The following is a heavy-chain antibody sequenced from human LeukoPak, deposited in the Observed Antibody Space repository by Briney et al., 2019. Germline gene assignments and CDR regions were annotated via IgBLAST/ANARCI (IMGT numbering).Heavy chain of an antibody. V-gene: IGHV4-59*08. J-gene: IGHJ5*02. CDR3: ARRPKYNWFDP. CDR2: IYYSGST. CDR1: GGPISSYY. Sequence: SETLSLTCTVSGGPISSYYWSWIRQPPGKGLEWIGYIYYSGSTNYNPSLKSRVTISVDTSKNQFSLKLSSVTAADTAVYYCARRPKYNWFDPWGQGTLVTVSS.